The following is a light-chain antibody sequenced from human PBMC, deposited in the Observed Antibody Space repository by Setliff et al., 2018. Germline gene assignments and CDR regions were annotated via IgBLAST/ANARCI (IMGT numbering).Light chain of an antibody. CDR1: SSDVGGYNF. Sequence: SVLTQPPSASGSPGQSVTISCTGTSSDVGGYNFVAWYQQHPGKAPKLMIYEVSKRPSGVPDRFSGSKSGNTASLTVSGLQAEDEADYYCSSYAGNYIYVFGTGTKVTVL. V-gene: IGLV2-8*01. CDR2: EVS. CDR3: SSYAGNYIYV. J-gene: IGLJ1*01.